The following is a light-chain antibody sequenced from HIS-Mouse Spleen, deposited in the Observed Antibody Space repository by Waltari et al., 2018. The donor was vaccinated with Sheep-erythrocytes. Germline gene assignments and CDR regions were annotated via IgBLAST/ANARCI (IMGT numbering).Light chain of an antibody. Sequence: QSVLTQPPSASGTPGQRVTISCSGSSSNIGSNTVNWYQQLPGTAPNLLIHSNNQRPSGVPERFSGSKSGNTASLTISGLQAEDEADYYCCSYAGSYNHVFATGTKVTVL. CDR2: SNN. CDR3: CSYAGSYNHV. CDR1: SSNIGSNT. V-gene: IGLV1-44*01. J-gene: IGLJ1*01.